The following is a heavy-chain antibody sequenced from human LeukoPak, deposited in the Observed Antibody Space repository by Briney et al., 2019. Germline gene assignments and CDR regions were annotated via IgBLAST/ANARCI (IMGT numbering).Heavy chain of an antibody. CDR2: ISSSGSTI. CDR1: GGSISSGGYY. V-gene: IGHV3-11*01. J-gene: IGHJ4*02. Sequence: LSLTCTVSGGSISSGGYYWSWIRQAPGKGLEWVSYISSSGSTIYYADSVKGRFTISRDNAKNSLYLQMNSLRAEDTAVYYCARDPDSSGYYYFDYWGQGTLVTVSS. CDR3: ARDPDSSGYYYFDY. D-gene: IGHD3-22*01.